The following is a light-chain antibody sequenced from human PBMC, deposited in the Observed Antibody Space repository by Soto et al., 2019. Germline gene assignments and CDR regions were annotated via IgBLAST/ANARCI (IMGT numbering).Light chain of an antibody. CDR3: QQYDGFSRT. V-gene: IGKV1-5*01. CDR2: DAF. J-gene: IGKJ1*01. CDR1: QSVSVW. Sequence: DIPLTQSPSTLSASLLERVPIXWRASQSVSVWVAWYQQKPGAAPKLLIYDAFTVDTGVPSRFSGSGSGTEFTLTINSLQPEDFATYYCQQYDGFSRTLGQGTKVDI.